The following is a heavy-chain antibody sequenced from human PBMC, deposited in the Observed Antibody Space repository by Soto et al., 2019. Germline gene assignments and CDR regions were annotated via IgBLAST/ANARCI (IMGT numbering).Heavy chain of an antibody. CDR3: ARRGGSGGSNDAFDI. J-gene: IGHJ3*02. V-gene: IGHV4-61*01. D-gene: IGHD2-15*01. CDR1: GGSVSSGSYY. Sequence: QVQLQESGPGLVKPSETLSLTCTVSGGSVSSGSYYWSWIRQPPGKGLEWIGYIYYSGSTNYNPSRKSRVTLSVDTSKNQFSLKLSSVTAADTAVYYCARRGGSGGSNDAFDIWGQGTMVTVSS. CDR2: IYYSGST.